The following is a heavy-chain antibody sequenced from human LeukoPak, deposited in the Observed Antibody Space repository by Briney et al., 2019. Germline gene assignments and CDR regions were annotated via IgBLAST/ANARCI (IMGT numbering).Heavy chain of an antibody. CDR1: GFTFSNYW. J-gene: IGHJ6*02. V-gene: IGHV3-7*03. Sequence: GESLRLSRAASGFTFSNYWMNWVRQAPGKGLEWVANIKQDGSEKYYLDSVKGRFTISRDNAKNSLYLQINSLRAEDTAVYYCARDGYCSGVRCHNDYYYGVDVWGQGTTVTVSS. CDR3: ARDGYCSGVRCHNDYYYGVDV. D-gene: IGHD2-15*01. CDR2: IKQDGSEK.